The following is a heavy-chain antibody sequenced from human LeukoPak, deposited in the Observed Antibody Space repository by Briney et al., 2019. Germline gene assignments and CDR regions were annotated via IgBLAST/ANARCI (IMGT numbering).Heavy chain of an antibody. CDR3: ARGSSYGFSMGY. D-gene: IGHD5-18*01. CDR2: ISTYNGDT. J-gene: IGHJ4*02. CDR1: GYTFTSYY. Sequence: ASVKVSCKASGYTFTSYYMHWVRQAPGQGLEWMGWISTYNGDTNYAQKFQGRVTMTTDTSTSTAYMELRSLRSDDTAVYYCARGSSYGFSMGYWGQGTVVTVSS. V-gene: IGHV1-18*04.